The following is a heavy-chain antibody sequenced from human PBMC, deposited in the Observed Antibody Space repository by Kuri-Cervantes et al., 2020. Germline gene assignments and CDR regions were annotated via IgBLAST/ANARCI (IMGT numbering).Heavy chain of an antibody. Sequence: SETLSLTCTVSGGSVSSGSYYWSWIRQPPGKGLEWTGYIYYSGSTNYNPSLKSRVTISVDTSKNQFSLKLSSVTAADTAVYYCARDSSGWNHFDYWGQGTLVTVSS. CDR1: GGSVSSGSYY. CDR3: ARDSSGWNHFDY. CDR2: IYYSGST. D-gene: IGHD6-19*01. V-gene: IGHV4-61*01. J-gene: IGHJ4*02.